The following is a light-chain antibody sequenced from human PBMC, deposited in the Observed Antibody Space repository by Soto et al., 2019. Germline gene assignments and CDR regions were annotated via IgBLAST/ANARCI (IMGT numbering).Light chain of an antibody. V-gene: IGKV3-11*01. CDR1: QSVSSY. CDR3: QQRSNWPPLT. J-gene: IGKJ4*01. CDR2: DAS. Sequence: EIVLTQSPATLSLSPGERATLSCRASQSVSSYLAGYQQKPGQAPRLLIYDASNRATGSPARLSGSGSGTDFTLTISSREPEDFAVYYCQQRSNWPPLTFGGGTKVEIK.